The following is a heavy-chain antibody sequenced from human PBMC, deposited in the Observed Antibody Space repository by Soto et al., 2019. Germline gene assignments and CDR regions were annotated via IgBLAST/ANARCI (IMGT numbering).Heavy chain of an antibody. Sequence: QDHLVQSGAAVKKPASSIKISCRSTGGTFSTFDFSWVRQAPGQGHEWMGGIIPIFATPIYAQKSQGRVTITAEDSKSTAYLEVTSLSSNATAVSFWARGESDVIVLAGTSRGYQHAYHGMEGCGQGNLVTVSS. J-gene: IGHJ6*01. V-gene: IGHV1-69*12. D-gene: IGHD2-21*01. CDR2: IIPIFATP. CDR3: ARGESDVIVLAGTSRGYQHAYHGMEG. CDR1: GGTFSTFD.